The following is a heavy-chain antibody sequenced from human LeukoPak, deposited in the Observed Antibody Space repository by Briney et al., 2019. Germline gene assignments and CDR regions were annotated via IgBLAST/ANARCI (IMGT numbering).Heavy chain of an antibody. D-gene: IGHD1-7*01. CDR1: GFTFSSYS. V-gene: IGHV3-48*01. J-gene: IGHJ4*02. CDR2: ISSSSTTI. CDR3: ARAHNWKYGSFDF. Sequence: GGSLRLSCAASGFTFSSYSVNWVRQAQGKGLEWISYISSSSTTIYYADSVKGRFTISRDNAKNSLYLQMNSLRAEDTAVYYCARAHNWKYGSFDFWGQGTLVTVSS.